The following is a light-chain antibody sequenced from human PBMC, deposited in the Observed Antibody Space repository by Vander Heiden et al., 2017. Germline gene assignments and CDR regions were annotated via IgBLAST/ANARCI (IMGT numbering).Light chain of an antibody. Sequence: EVVMTQSPATLPVSPGGRATISCRASQSVSSNLAWYQQRPGQAPRYLISSASTRATGIPARFSGSGYGTEFTLTISSLQAEDFAVYYCQQYHNWPRTFGQGTKVEIK. CDR2: SAS. V-gene: IGKV3-15*01. CDR3: QQYHNWPRT. CDR1: QSVSSN. J-gene: IGKJ1*01.